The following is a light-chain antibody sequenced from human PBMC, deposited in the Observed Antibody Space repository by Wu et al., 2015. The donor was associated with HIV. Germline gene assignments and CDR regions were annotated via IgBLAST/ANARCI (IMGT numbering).Light chain of an antibody. CDR2: AAS. Sequence: EIVVTHSPGTLSLSPGERATLSYRASQFIGNNLDWYQQKPGQAPRLLIFAASNRAAGTPDRFSGSGSGTDFTLTIDRLEAEDFAVYYCHQFGGSPETFGQGTKVEIK. J-gene: IGKJ1*01. CDR1: QFIGNN. CDR3: HQFGGSPET. V-gene: IGKV3-20*01.